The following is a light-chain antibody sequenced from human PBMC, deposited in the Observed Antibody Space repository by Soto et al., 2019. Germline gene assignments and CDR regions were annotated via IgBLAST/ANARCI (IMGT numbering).Light chain of an antibody. J-gene: IGKJ4*01. CDR2: DSS. V-gene: IGKV3-11*01. Sequence: EIVLTQSPATLSLSARERATLSCRASQSVSSYVAWYQQKPGQAPRLLIYDSSNRATGIPARFSGSGSGTDFTLTISSLEPEDFAVYYCQQRGNWPPLTFGEGTKVDI. CDR1: QSVSSY. CDR3: QQRGNWPPLT.